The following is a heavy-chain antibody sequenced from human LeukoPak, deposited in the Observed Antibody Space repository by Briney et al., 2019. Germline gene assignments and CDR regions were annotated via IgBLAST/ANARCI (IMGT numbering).Heavy chain of an antibody. Sequence: GGSLRLSCAASGFTFSSYGMHWVRQTPGKGLEWVAFIRYDGSNKNYSDSVKGRFTISRNNSKNTLYLQMNSLRAEDTAVYYCAKLAGTAPFDYWGRGTLVTVSS. V-gene: IGHV3-30*02. D-gene: IGHD1-1*01. CDR1: GFTFSSYG. CDR2: IRYDGSNK. CDR3: AKLAGTAPFDY. J-gene: IGHJ4*02.